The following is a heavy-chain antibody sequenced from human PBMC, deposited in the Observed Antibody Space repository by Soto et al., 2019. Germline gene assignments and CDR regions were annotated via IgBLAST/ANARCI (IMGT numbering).Heavy chain of an antibody. Sequence: QVQLQQWGAGLLKPSETLSLTCAVYGGSFSGYYWSWIRQPPGKGLEWIGEINHSGSTNYNPSLKSRVTISVDTSKNQFSLKLSSVTAADTAVYYCARVVWHRWELRRLVDYWGQGTLVTVSS. CDR1: GGSFSGYY. CDR3: ARVVWHRWELRRLVDY. V-gene: IGHV4-34*01. D-gene: IGHD1-26*01. CDR2: INHSGST. J-gene: IGHJ4*02.